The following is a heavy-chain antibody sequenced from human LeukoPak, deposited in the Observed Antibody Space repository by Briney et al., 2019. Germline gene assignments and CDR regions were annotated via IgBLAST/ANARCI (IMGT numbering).Heavy chain of an antibody. CDR1: GGSISSYY. CDR3: ARGDSSPTDAFDI. D-gene: IGHD6-6*01. Sequence: SETLSLTCTVSGGSISSYYWSWIRQPPGKGLEWIGYIYYSGSTNYNPSLKSRVTISVDTSKNQFSLKLSSVTAADTAVYYCARGDSSPTDAFDIWGQGTMVTVSS. J-gene: IGHJ3*02. CDR2: IYYSGST. V-gene: IGHV4-59*08.